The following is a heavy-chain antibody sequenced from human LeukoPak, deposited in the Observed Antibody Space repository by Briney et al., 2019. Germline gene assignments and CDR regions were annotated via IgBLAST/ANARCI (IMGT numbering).Heavy chain of an antibody. Sequence: ASVKVSCKGSGYNFINYGIHWVRQAPGQRAEGMGWINSGNGKTKYSEQVPERVTITWGTSASTGYMALSSLTSEDTALYYCVRGWQGDYEVYWGQGTLVSVSS. CDR3: VRGWQGDYEVY. CDR1: GYNFINYG. V-gene: IGHV1-3*04. D-gene: IGHD4-17*01. J-gene: IGHJ4*02. CDR2: INSGNGKT.